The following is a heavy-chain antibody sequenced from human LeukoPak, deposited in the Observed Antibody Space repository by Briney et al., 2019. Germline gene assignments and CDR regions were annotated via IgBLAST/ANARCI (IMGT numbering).Heavy chain of an antibody. J-gene: IGHJ4*02. Sequence: SETLSLTCTVSGGSISSYYWSWIRQPPGEGLEWIGYIYYSGSTNYNPSLKSRVSMSVDTSKNQFSLNLNSVTAADTAVYYCARTEYFFDHWGQGTLVTVSS. V-gene: IGHV4-59*01. CDR1: GGSISSYY. CDR3: ARTEYFFDH. D-gene: IGHD3-10*01. CDR2: IYYSGST.